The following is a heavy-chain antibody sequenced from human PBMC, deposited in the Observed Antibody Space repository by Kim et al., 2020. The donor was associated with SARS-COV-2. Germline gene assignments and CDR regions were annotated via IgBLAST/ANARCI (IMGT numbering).Heavy chain of an antibody. CDR3: ARDDYYGSGSYYNGAFDI. CDR1: GFTVSSNY. CDR2: IYSGGST. V-gene: IGHV3-66*01. Sequence: GGSLRLSCAASGFTVSSNYMSWVRQAPGKGLEWVSVIYSGGSTYYADSVKGRFTISRDNSKNTLYLQMNSLRAEDTAVYYCARDDYYGSGSYYNGAFDIWGQGTMVTVSS. D-gene: IGHD3-10*01. J-gene: IGHJ3*02.